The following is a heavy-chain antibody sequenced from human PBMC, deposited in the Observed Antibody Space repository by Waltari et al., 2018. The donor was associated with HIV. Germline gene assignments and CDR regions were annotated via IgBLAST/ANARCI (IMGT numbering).Heavy chain of an antibody. J-gene: IGHJ5*02. CDR3: AKDGGSYSGWYDP. V-gene: IGHV3-23*01. CDR1: GLIFGNYD. CDR2: ISGRGSTT. D-gene: IGHD1-26*01. Sequence: EVQLLESGGGLAQPGGSRRIACAASGLIFGNYDMHWIRHSPGKGLEWISLISGRGSTTYYTDSVKGRFIISRDNSRNILFLQMNNLRVEDTAVYYCAKDGGSYSGWYDPWGQGTLVTVSS.